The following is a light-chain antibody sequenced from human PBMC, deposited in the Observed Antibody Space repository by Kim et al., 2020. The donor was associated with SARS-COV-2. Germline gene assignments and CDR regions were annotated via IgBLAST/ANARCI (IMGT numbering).Light chain of an antibody. CDR3: NSRDSSGNHHVV. CDR2: GKN. Sequence: SSELTQDPAVSVALGQTVRITCQGDSLRSYYASWYQQKPGQAPVLVIYGKNNRPSGIPDQFSGSNSGNTASLTITGAQAEDEADYYCNSRDSSGNHHVVFGGGTQLTVL. V-gene: IGLV3-19*01. CDR1: SLRSYY. J-gene: IGLJ2*01.